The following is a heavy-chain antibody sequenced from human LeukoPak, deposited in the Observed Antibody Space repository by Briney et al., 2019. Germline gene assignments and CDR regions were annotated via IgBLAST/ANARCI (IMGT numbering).Heavy chain of an antibody. D-gene: IGHD2-2*01. CDR1: GGSITSSSYY. CDR2: IYYRGRT. CDR3: ARAGYCSSTTCPDAFDI. V-gene: IGHV4-39*07. Sequence: SETLSLTCTVSGGSITSSSYYWGWIRQPPGKGLDWIGSIYYRGRTYYNPSLKSRVTISVDTSKNQVSLKLSSVTAADTAVYYCARAGYCSSTTCPDAFDIWGQGTKVSVSS. J-gene: IGHJ3*02.